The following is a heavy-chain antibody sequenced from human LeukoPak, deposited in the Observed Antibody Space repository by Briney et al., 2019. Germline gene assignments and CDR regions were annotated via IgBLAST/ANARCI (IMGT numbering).Heavy chain of an antibody. CDR3: ARDSIVTGEFDY. CDR2: ISSSGSTI. CDR1: GFTFSSYE. D-gene: IGHD2-21*02. V-gene: IGHV3-48*03. Sequence: GGSLRLSCVVSGFTFSSYEMNWVRQAPGKGLEWVSCISSSGSTIYYADSVKGRFTISRDNAKNSLYLQMNSLRAEDTAVYYCARDSIVTGEFDYWGQGTLVTVSP. J-gene: IGHJ4*02.